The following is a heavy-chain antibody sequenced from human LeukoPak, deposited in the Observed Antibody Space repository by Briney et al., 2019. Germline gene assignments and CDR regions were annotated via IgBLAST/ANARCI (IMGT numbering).Heavy chain of an antibody. CDR2: ISYDGSNK. CDR3: AGATKWLAHDF. Sequence: GGSLRLSCAASGFTFSSYSMNWVRQAPGKGLEWVAVISYDGSNKYYADSVKGRFTISRDNSKNTLFLQMNSLRADDTAVYYCAGATKWLAHDFWGQGTLVTVSS. D-gene: IGHD6-19*01. CDR1: GFTFSSYS. V-gene: IGHV3-30*03. J-gene: IGHJ4*02.